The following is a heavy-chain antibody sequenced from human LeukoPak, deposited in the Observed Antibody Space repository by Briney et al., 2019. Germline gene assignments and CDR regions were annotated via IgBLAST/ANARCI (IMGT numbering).Heavy chain of an antibody. Sequence: GGSLRLSCAASGFTFSSYGMHWVRQAPGKGLEWVAVISYDGSNKYYADSVKGRFTISRDNSKNTLYLQMNSLRAEDTAVYYCARDLFSFGSSDSYYYYGMDVWGQGTTVTVSS. CDR1: GFTFSSYG. J-gene: IGHJ6*02. CDR3: ARDLFSFGSSDSYYYYGMDV. V-gene: IGHV3-30*03. D-gene: IGHD6-13*01. CDR2: ISYDGSNK.